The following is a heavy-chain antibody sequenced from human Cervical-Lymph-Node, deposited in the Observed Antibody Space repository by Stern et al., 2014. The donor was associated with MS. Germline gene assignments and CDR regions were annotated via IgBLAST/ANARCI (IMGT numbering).Heavy chain of an antibody. CDR3: ARDGSTMYKDFWSGFYSMDV. D-gene: IGHD3-3*01. J-gene: IGHJ6*02. Sequence: QMQLVQSGGGVVQPGRSLRLSCTPSGFTFSSHGMHWVRQAPGKGLEWVAVIWNDGSDKYYADSVKGRFTISRDNSENTLYLQMTSLRADDTAVYYCARDGSTMYKDFWSGFYSMDVWGQGTTVTVSS. CDR2: IWNDGSDK. CDR1: GFTFSSHG. V-gene: IGHV3-33*01.